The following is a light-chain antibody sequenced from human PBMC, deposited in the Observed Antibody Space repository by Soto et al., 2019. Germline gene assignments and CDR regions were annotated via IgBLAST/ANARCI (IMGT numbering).Light chain of an antibody. Sequence: QSALTQPASVSGSSGQSITISCTGTSSDVGSYNLVSWHQQHPGKAPKLIIYEGDKRPSGISNRFSGSKSGNTASLTISGLQAADEADYYCCSYAYSSTLVFGGGTKLTVL. J-gene: IGLJ2*01. CDR3: CSYAYSSTLV. V-gene: IGLV2-23*01. CDR1: SSDVGSYNL. CDR2: EGD.